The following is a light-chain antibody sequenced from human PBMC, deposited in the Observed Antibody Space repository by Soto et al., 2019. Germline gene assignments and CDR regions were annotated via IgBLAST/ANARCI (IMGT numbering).Light chain of an antibody. J-gene: IGKJ5*01. CDR1: QSLYNNY. CDR3: QQRHMWPIT. Sequence: EIVLTQSPGTLSLSPGERATLSCRASQSLYNNYLAWHQQKPGQAPRLLIYGASTRATGIPARFSGSGSGADFTLTINRLEPEDSAVYYCQQRHMWPITFGQGTRLENK. V-gene: IGKV3D-20*02. CDR2: GAS.